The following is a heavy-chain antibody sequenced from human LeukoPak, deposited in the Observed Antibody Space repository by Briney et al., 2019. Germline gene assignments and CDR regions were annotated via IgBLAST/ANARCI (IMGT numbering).Heavy chain of an antibody. Sequence: ASVKVSCKASAYNFNSNAISWMRQAPGQRLEWMGWINAGNGNTKYSQKFQGRVTITRDTSASTAYMELSSLRSEDTAVYYCARCIAAAGGLDYWGQGTLVTVSS. D-gene: IGHD6-13*01. CDR2: INAGNGNT. CDR1: AYNFNSNA. CDR3: ARCIAAAGGLDY. J-gene: IGHJ4*02. V-gene: IGHV1-3*01.